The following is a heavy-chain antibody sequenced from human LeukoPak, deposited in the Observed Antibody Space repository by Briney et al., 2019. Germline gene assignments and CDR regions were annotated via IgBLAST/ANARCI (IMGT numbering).Heavy chain of an antibody. J-gene: IGHJ5*02. D-gene: IGHD6-19*01. V-gene: IGHV3-23*01. Sequence: GGSLRLSCAASGFTFSSYAMSWVRQAPGKGLEWVSAISGSGGSTYYADSVKGRFTISRDNSKNTLYLQTNSLRAEDTAVYYCAKDSSGWYGYWFDPWGQGTLVTVSS. CDR3: AKDSSGWYGYWFDP. CDR1: GFTFSSYA. CDR2: ISGSGGST.